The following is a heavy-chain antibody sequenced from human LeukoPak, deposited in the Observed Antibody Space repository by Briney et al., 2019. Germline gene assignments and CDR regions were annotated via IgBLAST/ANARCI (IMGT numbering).Heavy chain of an antibody. Sequence: SETLSLTCTVSGGSISSYSWSWIRQPPGKGLEWIGYIYYTGSTNYNPSLKSRVTISVDTSKNQFSLKLSSVTAADTAVYYCARDRPLDADDYYGFYYFDYWGQGTLVTVSS. V-gene: IGHV4-59*01. CDR2: IYYTGST. D-gene: IGHD3-10*01. CDR1: GGSISSYS. J-gene: IGHJ4*02. CDR3: ARDRPLDADDYYGFYYFDY.